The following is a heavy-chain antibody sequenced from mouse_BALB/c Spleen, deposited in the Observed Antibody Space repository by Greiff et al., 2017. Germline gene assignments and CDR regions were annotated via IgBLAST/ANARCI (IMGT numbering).Heavy chain of an antibody. CDR2: INPSTGYT. J-gene: IGHJ1*01. CDR1: GYTFTSYW. Sequence: VKLMESGAELAKPGASVKMSCKASGYTFTSYWMHWVKQRPGQGLEWIGYINPSTGYTEYNQKFKDKATLTADKSSSTAYMQLSSLTSEDSAVYYCARGVYWYFDVWGAGTTVTVSS. CDR3: ARGVYWYFDV. V-gene: IGHV1-7*01.